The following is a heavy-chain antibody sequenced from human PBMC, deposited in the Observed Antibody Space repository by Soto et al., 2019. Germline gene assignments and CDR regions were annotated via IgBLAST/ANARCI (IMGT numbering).Heavy chain of an antibody. CDR3: ARGWCSSTSCRYYYYYMDV. Sequence: SETLSLTCAVYGGSFSGYYWSWIRQPPGKGLEWIGEINHSGSTNYNPSLKSRVTISVDTSKNQFSLKLSSVTAADTAVYYCARGWCSSTSCRYYYYYMDVWGKGTTVTVSS. CDR2: INHSGST. V-gene: IGHV4-34*01. J-gene: IGHJ6*03. D-gene: IGHD2-2*01. CDR1: GGSFSGYY.